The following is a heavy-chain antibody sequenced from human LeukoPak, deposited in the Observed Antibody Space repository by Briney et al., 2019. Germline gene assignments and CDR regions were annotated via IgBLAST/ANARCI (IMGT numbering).Heavy chain of an antibody. J-gene: IGHJ6*03. V-gene: IGHV4-4*09. CDR2: IYTSGRT. CDR3: ARVLFSSWYHSFYYYYYMDV. D-gene: IGHD6-13*01. Sequence: SETLSLTCAVSVGSISSYIWSWRRQPPGKGLEWIGYIYTSGRTNYNPSLKRRATISVETTKTQFFLKLSSMTAADTALYYCARVLFSSWYHSFYYYYYMDVWGKGTTVTVSS. CDR1: VGSISSYI.